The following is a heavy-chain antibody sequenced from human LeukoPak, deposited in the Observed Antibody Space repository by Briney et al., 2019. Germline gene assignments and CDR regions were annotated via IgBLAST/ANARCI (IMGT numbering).Heavy chain of an antibody. CDR1: GFTFSSYA. CDR2: ISYDGSNK. CDR3: ARGRGSDSSGYPR. Sequence: QPGGSLRLSCAASGFTFSSYAMHWVRQAPGKGLEWVAVISYDGSNKYYADSVKGRFTISRDNSKNTLYLQMNSLRAEDTAVYYCARGRGSDSSGYPRWGQGTLVTVSS. J-gene: IGHJ4*02. V-gene: IGHV3-30*04. D-gene: IGHD3-22*01.